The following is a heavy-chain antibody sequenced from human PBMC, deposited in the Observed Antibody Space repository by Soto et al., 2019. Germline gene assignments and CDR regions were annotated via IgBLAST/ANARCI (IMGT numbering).Heavy chain of an antibody. Sequence: QVQLVQSGAEVKKPGASVKVSCKASGYIFTSNHMHWVRQAPGQELEWMGIINPSDGSTIYAQKFQGRLPMTRDTSTNTVYMELSSLRSEDTAVYYCARAKQIGQYYFDSWGQGTLVSVSS. V-gene: IGHV1-46*01. CDR3: ARAKQIGQYYFDS. CDR1: GYIFTSNH. D-gene: IGHD6-6*01. CDR2: INPSDGST. J-gene: IGHJ4*02.